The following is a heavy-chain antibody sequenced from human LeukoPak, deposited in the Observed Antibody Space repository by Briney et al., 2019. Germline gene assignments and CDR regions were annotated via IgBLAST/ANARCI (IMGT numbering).Heavy chain of an antibody. CDR2: ISYDGSNE. Sequence: GGSLRLSCAASGFTFSSYVMHWVRQAPGKGLEWVAIISYDGSNEYYADSVKGRFTISRDNSKNTLYLQMNSLRAEDTAVYYCAGDRGSGSVWVGRFDYWGQGTLVTVSS. CDR1: GFTFSSYV. J-gene: IGHJ4*02. CDR3: AGDRGSGSVWVGRFDY. V-gene: IGHV3-30*04. D-gene: IGHD3-10*01.